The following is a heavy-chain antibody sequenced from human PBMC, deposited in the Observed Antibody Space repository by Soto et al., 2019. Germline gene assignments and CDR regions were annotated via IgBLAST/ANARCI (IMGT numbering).Heavy chain of an antibody. D-gene: IGHD4-17*01. CDR2: IYYSGST. CDR3: AIYYGGNSMDY. CDR1: GGSISSSSYY. V-gene: IGHV4-39*01. Sequence: PSETLSLTCTVSGGSISSSSYYWGWIRQPPGKGLEWIGSIYYSGSTYYNPSLKSRVTISVDTSKNQFSLKLSSVTAADTAVYYCAIYYGGNSMDYWGQGTLVTVSS. J-gene: IGHJ4*02.